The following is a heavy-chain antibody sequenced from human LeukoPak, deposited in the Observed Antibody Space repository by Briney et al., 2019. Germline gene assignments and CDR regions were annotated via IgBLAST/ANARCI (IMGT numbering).Heavy chain of an antibody. D-gene: IGHD2-2*01. CDR1: GYSFTTYY. Sequence: ASVKVSCKASGYSFTTYYIHWVRQAPGQGLEWMGVINPSGGSTSFAQKFQARLTMTRDTSTSTVYVELSGLSSEDTAVYYCAREIVVVPSAVGFDPWGQGTLVTVSS. CDR3: AREIVVVPSAVGFDP. V-gene: IGHV1-46*01. CDR2: INPSGGST. J-gene: IGHJ5*02.